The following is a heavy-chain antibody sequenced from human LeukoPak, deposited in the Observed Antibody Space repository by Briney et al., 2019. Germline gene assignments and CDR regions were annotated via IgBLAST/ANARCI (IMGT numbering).Heavy chain of an antibody. CDR3: AKEVEAYCGGDCYPGFDY. D-gene: IGHD2-21*02. Sequence: GGSLRLSCSASGFSFSNHGMHWVRQAPGKGLKGVAVIWYDGSNKYYADSVKGRFTISRDNSKNTLYLQMNSLRAEDTAVYHCAKEVEAYCGGDCYPGFDYWGQGTLVTVSS. CDR2: IWYDGSNK. J-gene: IGHJ4*02. CDR1: GFSFSNHG. V-gene: IGHV3-33*06.